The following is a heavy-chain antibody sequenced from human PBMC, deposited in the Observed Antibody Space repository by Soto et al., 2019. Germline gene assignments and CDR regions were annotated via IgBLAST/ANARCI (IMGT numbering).Heavy chain of an antibody. CDR1: GGTFSSYA. Sequence: QVQLVQSGAEVKKPGSSVKVSCKASGGTFSSYAISWVRQAPGQGLEWMGGIIPIFGTANYAQKFQGRVTTTADESTSTAYMELSRLRSEDTAVYYCARETPSTTGYYCYGMYVWGQGTTVTVSS. V-gene: IGHV1-69*01. CDR3: ARETPSTTGYYCYGMYV. J-gene: IGHJ6*02. D-gene: IGHD1-26*01. CDR2: IIPIFGTA.